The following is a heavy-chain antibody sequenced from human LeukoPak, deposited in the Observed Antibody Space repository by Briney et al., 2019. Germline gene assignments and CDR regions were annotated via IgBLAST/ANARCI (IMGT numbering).Heavy chain of an antibody. V-gene: IGHV6-1*01. Sequence: SQTLSLTCAISGDSLSSNSAAWNWIRQSPSRGLEWLERTYYRSKWYNDYAVSVKSRITINPDTSKNQFSLQLNSVTPEDAAVYYCARERIAVAGRYYYYGMDVWGQGTTATVSS. J-gene: IGHJ6*02. CDR1: GDSLSSNSAA. CDR3: ARERIAVAGRYYYYGMDV. CDR2: TYYRSKWYN. D-gene: IGHD6-19*01.